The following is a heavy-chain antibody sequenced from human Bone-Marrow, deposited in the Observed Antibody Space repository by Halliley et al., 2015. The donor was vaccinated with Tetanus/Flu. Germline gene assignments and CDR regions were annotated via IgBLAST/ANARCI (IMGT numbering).Heavy chain of an antibody. D-gene: IGHD3-3*01. CDR2: IYPSDSET. J-gene: IGHJ3*02. CDR3: ARQGDNDFWSGLAAADAFDI. Sequence: QLVQSGAEVKKPGESLKISCKGSGYSFISYWIGWVRQMPGKGLEWMGIIYPSDSETRYSPSFQGQVTISADKSVSTAYLQWSSLKASDTAMYYCARQGDNDFWSGLAAADAFDIWGQGTMVTVSS. V-gene: IGHV5-51*01. CDR1: GYSFISYW.